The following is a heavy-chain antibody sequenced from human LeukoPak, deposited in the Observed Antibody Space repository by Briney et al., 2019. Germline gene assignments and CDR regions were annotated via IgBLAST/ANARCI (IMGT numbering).Heavy chain of an antibody. CDR1: RGTFSSYA. Sequence: EASVKVSCKASRGTFSSYAISWVRQAPGQGLEWMGGIIPIFGTANYAQKFQGRVTITADKSTSTAYMELSSLRSEDTAVYYCARGEIGMVRGVQFPLNFDYWGQGTLVTVSS. CDR3: ARGEIGMVRGVQFPLNFDY. V-gene: IGHV1-69*06. CDR2: IIPIFGTA. D-gene: IGHD3-10*01. J-gene: IGHJ4*02.